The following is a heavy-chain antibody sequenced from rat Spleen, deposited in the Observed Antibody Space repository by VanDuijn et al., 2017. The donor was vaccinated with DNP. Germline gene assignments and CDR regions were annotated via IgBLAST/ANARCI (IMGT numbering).Heavy chain of an antibody. CDR2: INTHGGST. V-gene: IGHV5-58*01. CDR1: GFTFSSYW. Sequence: EVQLVESGGGLVQPGRSLKLSCVASGFTFSSYWMFWIRQAPGKGLEWVASINTHGGSTYYPDSVKGRFTISRDNAENTVYLQMSSLRSEDTATYYCASWAPIAPLSTSNYWGQGVMVTVSS. J-gene: IGHJ2*01. D-gene: IGHD1-2*01. CDR3: ASWAPIAPLSTSNY.